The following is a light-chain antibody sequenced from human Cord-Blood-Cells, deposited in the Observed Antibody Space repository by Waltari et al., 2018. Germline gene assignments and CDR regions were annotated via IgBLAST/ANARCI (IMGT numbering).Light chain of an antibody. CDR2: EVS. J-gene: IGLJ3*02. CDR3: CSYAGSSTSWV. Sequence: QSALTQPTSVSGSPGQSITISCTGTSSDVGSYNLVSWYQQRPGKAPKLMIYEVSNRPSWVSNRFSGSKSGNTASLTISGLQAEDEADYYCCSYAGSSTSWVFGGGTKLTVL. V-gene: IGLV2-23*02. CDR1: SSDVGSYNL.